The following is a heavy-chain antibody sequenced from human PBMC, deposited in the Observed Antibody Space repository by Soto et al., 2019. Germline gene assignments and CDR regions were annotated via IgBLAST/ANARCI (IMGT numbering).Heavy chain of an antibody. CDR1: GFTFSSYA. D-gene: IGHD2-2*01. J-gene: IGHJ4*02. CDR3: AKDPTDCSSTSCYEGSSSPFDY. V-gene: IGHV3-23*01. CDR2: ISGSGGST. Sequence: GGSLRLSCAASGFTFSSYAMSWVRQAPGKGLEWVSAISGSGGSTYYADSVKGRFTISRDNSKNTLYLQMNSLRAEDTAVYYCAKDPTDCSSTSCYEGSSSPFDYWGQGTLVTVSS.